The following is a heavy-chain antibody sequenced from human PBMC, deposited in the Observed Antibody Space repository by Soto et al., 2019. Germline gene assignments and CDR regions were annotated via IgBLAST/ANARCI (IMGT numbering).Heavy chain of an antibody. Sequence: PSETLSLTCFVSGDSINNTYWWSWVRQAPEKGLEWIGEIYHTGGRSYMPSLRGRITLSVDTSKNHFSLRLTSVTAADTAVYYCARDLWVEPELYYYGMDVWGQGTTVTVSS. CDR2: IYHTGGR. V-gene: IGHV4-4*02. D-gene: IGHD1-1*01. J-gene: IGHJ6*02. CDR3: ARDLWVEPELYYYGMDV. CDR1: GDSINNTYW.